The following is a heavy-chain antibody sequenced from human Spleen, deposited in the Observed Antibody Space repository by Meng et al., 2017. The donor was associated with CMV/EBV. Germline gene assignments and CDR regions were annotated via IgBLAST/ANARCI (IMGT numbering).Heavy chain of an antibody. Sequence: GESLKISCAASGFTFSSYEMNWVRQAPGKGLEWVSYISSSGSTIYYADSVKGRFTISRDNAKNSLYLQMNSLGAEDTAVYYCARAPKDCSGSTCSLYFDYWGQGTLVTVSS. CDR2: ISSSGSTI. CDR3: ARAPKDCSGSTCSLYFDY. CDR1: GFTFSSYE. D-gene: IGHD2-15*01. V-gene: IGHV3-48*03. J-gene: IGHJ4*02.